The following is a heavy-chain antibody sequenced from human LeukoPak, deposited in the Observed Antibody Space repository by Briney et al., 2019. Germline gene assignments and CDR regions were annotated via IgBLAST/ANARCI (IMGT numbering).Heavy chain of an antibody. CDR2: ISSDGSRV. CDR3: ARGPIPDY. Sequence: GGSLRLSCAASGFTFSDYWMHWVRQAPGKGLVWVSRISSDGSRVTYADSVKGRFTISRDNAKNSLYLQMNSLRAEDTAVYYCARGPIPDYWGQGTLVTVSS. D-gene: IGHD2-2*02. V-gene: IGHV3-74*01. CDR1: GFTFSDYW. J-gene: IGHJ4*02.